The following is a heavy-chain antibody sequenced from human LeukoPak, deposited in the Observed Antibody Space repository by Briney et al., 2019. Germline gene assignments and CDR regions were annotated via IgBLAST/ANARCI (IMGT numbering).Heavy chain of an antibody. CDR1: GGSISSSSYY. CDR2: IYYSGST. CDR3: ARAYTAMDYFDY. J-gene: IGHJ4*02. Sequence: SETPSLTCTVSGGSISSSSYYWGWIRQPPGKGLEWIGSIYYSGSTYYNPSLKSRVTISVDTSKNQFSLKLSSVTAADTAVYYCARAYTAMDYFDYWGQGTLVTVSS. D-gene: IGHD5-18*01. V-gene: IGHV4-39*07.